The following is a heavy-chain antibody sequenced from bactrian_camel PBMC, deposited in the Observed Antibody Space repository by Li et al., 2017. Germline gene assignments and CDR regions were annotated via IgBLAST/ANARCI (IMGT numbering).Heavy chain of an antibody. J-gene: IGHJ4*01. CDR2: LASDGSS. CDR1: GHVISSYL. CDR3: AADRRRHGPPSLRPGGYSV. Sequence: HVQLVESGGGSVQAGESLKLSCAASGHVISSYLLGWFRQAPGKEREGVASLASDGSSIYANSLKGRFSISKDNARNWLDLQMDSLEPGDTARYYCAADRRRHGPPSLRPGGYSVWGQGTQVTVS. V-gene: IGHV3S53*01. D-gene: IGHD7*01.